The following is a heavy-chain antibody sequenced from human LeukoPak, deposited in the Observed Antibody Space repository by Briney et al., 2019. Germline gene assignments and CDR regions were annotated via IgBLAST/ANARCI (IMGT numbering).Heavy chain of an antibody. CDR3: ARINDFWSGPTLDV. Sequence: PSETLSLTCAVYGGAFSGYYWSWVRQSPGKGLEWIGEIDHSGSPNCNPSLKSRVTISVDTSKNQFSLKLNSVTAADTAVYYCARINDFWSGPTLDVWGQGTTVTVSS. D-gene: IGHD3-3*01. CDR2: IDHSGSP. CDR1: GGAFSGYY. V-gene: IGHV4-34*01. J-gene: IGHJ6*02.